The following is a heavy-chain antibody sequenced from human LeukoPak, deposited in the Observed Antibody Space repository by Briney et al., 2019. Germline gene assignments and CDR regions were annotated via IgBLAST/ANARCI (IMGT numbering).Heavy chain of an antibody. V-gene: IGHV4-59*08. Sequence: LRLSCAASGFTFSSYEMNWVRQPPGKGLEWIGNIYYSGSTNYNPSLKSRVTISIDTSKNQFSLKLSSVTAADTAVYYCARRDYSDRTGYPRLYRFDAWGQGTLVTVSS. J-gene: IGHJ5*02. CDR3: ARRDYSDRTGYPRLYRFDA. D-gene: IGHD3-16*02. CDR1: GFTFSSYE. CDR2: IYYSGST.